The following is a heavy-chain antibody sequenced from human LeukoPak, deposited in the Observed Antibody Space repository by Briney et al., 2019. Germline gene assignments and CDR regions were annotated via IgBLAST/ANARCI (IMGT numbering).Heavy chain of an antibody. CDR2: IYYSGST. Sequence: SETLSLTCTVSGGSISSSYYYWGWIRQPPGKELEWIGSIYYSGSTYYNPSLKSRVTISVDTSKNPFSLKLRSVTAADTDVYYCASHYGPWGQGTLVTVSS. CDR1: GGSISSSYYY. J-gene: IGHJ5*02. V-gene: IGHV4-39*01. D-gene: IGHD3-10*01. CDR3: ASHYGP.